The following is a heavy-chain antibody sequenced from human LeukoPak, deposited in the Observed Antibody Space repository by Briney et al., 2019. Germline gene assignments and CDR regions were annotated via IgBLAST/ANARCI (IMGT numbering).Heavy chain of an antibody. CDR2: IYYSGST. CDR3: ARRVLRYFDWLSPSGAFDI. J-gene: IGHJ3*02. D-gene: IGHD3-9*01. Sequence: ASETLSLTCTVSGGSISSYYWSWIRQSPGKGLDWIGYIYYSGSTKYNPSLKSRVTISVDTSKNQFSLKLSSVTAADTAVYYCARRVLRYFDWLSPSGAFDIWGQGTMVTVSS. CDR1: GGSISSYY. V-gene: IGHV4-59*12.